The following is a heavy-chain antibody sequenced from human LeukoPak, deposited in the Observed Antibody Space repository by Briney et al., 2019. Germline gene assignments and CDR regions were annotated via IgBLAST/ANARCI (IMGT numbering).Heavy chain of an antibody. J-gene: IGHJ4*02. CDR2: IYYSGST. V-gene: IGHV4-59*08. Sequence: SETLSLTCTVSGGSISSYYWSWIRQPPGKGLEWIGYIYYSGSTNYNPSLKSRVTISVDTSKNQFSLKLSSVTAADTAVYYCARRLLWFGESFLYYFDYWGQGTLVTVSS. CDR1: GGSISSYY. D-gene: IGHD3-10*01. CDR3: ARRLLWFGESFLYYFDY.